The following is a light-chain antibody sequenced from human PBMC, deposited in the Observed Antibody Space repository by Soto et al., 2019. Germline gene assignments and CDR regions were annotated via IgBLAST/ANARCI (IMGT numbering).Light chain of an antibody. V-gene: IGKV1-5*01. Sequence: DIQMTQSPSTLSASVGDRVTITCRASQSISSWLAWYQQKPGKAPKLLIYDASSLESGVPSRLSGSGSGTEFTLTISSLQSDDNATYYSEKYNSYSNAFGQGTKV. J-gene: IGKJ1*01. CDR1: QSISSW. CDR2: DAS. CDR3: EKYNSYSNA.